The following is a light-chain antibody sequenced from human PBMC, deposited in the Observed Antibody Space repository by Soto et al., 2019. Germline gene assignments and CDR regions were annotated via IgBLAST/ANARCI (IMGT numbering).Light chain of an antibody. J-gene: IGKJ1*01. CDR3: QQYYDWPRT. V-gene: IGKV3-15*01. CDR1: RTIGID. CDR2: DVS. Sequence: EIAMTQSPATLSVSPGERATLSCRASRTIGIDLAWYQQRPGQAPRLLIYDVSTRAAGVPARFSASGSETEFTLTISSLQSEDFAVYYCQQYYDWPRTFGRGTKVEIK.